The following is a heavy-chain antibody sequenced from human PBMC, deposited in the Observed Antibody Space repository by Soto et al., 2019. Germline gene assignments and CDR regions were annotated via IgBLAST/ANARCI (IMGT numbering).Heavy chain of an antibody. V-gene: IGHV3-23*01. CDR2: ITGSGGST. D-gene: IGHD5-18*01. Sequence: GGSLRLSCTASGIIFSTFAMSWVRQAPGKGLEWVSGITGSGGSTNYADSVKGRFTISRDNSKSTLYLQMNSLRVEDTAVYYCAKDIVKYTYGACDYWGQGALVTVSS. J-gene: IGHJ4*02. CDR1: GIIFSTFA. CDR3: AKDIVKYTYGACDY.